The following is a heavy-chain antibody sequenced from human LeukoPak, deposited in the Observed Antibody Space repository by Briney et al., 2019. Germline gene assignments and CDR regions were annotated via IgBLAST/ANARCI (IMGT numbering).Heavy chain of an antibody. J-gene: IGHJ4*02. CDR1: GFTFSSYG. D-gene: IGHD2-2*01. Sequence: GRSLRLSCAASGFTFSSYGMHWVRQAPGKGLEWVAVISYDGSNKYYADSMKGRFTISRDNSKNTLYLQMNSLRAEDTAVYYCAKGYQLLFDYWGQGTLVTVSS. CDR2: ISYDGSNK. V-gene: IGHV3-30*18. CDR3: AKGYQLLFDY.